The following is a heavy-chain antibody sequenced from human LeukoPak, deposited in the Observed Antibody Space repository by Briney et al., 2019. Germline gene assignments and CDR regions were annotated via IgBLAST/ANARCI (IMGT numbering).Heavy chain of an antibody. J-gene: IGHJ4*02. D-gene: IGHD2-2*02. CDR2: INHSGST. Sequence: PSETLSLTCTVSGGSISIYYWSWIRQPPGKGLEWIGEINHSGSTNYNPSLKSRVTISVDTSKNQFSLKLSSVTAADTAVYYCARVSCSSTSCYMDYWGQGTLVTVSS. CDR3: ARVSCSSTSCYMDY. V-gene: IGHV4-34*01. CDR1: GGSISIYY.